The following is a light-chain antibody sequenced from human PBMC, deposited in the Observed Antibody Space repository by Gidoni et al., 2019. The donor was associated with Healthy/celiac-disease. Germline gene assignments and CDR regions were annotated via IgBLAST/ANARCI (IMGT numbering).Light chain of an antibody. CDR3: QQYYSTPLT. J-gene: IGKJ4*01. V-gene: IGKV4-1*01. CDR1: HSVLYISNNKNY. Sequence: DIVMTNSPDSLALPLGDGAPINCKASHSVLYISNNKNYLAWYQQKTGQPRKLLVYGESTRESGDPDRLSGSGSGTDFTLTISSLQDEDVAVYYCQQYYSTPLTFGGGTKVEIK. CDR2: GES.